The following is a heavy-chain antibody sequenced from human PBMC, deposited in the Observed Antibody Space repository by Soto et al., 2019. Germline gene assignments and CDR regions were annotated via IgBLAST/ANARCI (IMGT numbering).Heavy chain of an antibody. D-gene: IGHD3-9*01. CDR2: IYYSGST. J-gene: IGHJ4*02. V-gene: IGHV4-31*03. Sequence: QVQLQESGPGLVKPSQTLSLTCTVSGGSISSGGYYWSWIRQHPGKGLEWIGYIYYSGSTYYNPSLKSRVTISVDTSKNQFSLKLSSVTAADTAVYYCARGVPRGYDILTGYPHPLICFDYWGQGTLVTVSS. CDR3: ARGVPRGYDILTGYPHPLICFDY. CDR1: GGSISSGGYY.